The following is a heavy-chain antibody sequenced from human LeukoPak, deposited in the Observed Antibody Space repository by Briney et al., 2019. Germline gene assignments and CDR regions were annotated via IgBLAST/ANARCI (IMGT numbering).Heavy chain of an antibody. CDR1: GYTFTDYY. CDR3: ARALSLDY. J-gene: IGHJ4*02. V-gene: IGHV1-2*02. Sequence: GASVNVSCKASGYTFTDYYIDWVRQAPGQGLEWMGWINPNSGGTNYAQKFQGRVTMTRDTSISTAYMELSSLRSDDTAVYYCARALSLDYWGQGTLVAVSS. CDR2: INPNSGGT.